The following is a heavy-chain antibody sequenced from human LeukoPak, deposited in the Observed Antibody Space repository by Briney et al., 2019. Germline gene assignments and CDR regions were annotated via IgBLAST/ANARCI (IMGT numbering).Heavy chain of an antibody. V-gene: IGHV1-69*04. CDR2: IIPILGIT. D-gene: IGHD6-13*01. J-gene: IGHJ4*02. CDR1: GGTFSSYG. CDR3: ARDLRGSSSWYDY. Sequence: SVKVSCKASGGTFSSYGISWVRQAPGQGLEWMGRIIPILGITNYAQKFQGRVTITADKSTNTAYMELSSLRSEDTAVFYCARDLRGSSSWYDYWGQGTLVTVSS.